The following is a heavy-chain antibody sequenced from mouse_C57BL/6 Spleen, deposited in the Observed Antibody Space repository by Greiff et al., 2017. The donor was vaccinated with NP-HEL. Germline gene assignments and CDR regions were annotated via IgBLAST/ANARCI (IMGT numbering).Heavy chain of an antibody. Sequence: VQLQQPGAELVMPGASVKLSCKASGYTFTSYWMHWVKQRPGQGLEWIGEIDPSDSYTNYNQKFKGKSTLTVDKSSSTAYMQLSSLTSEDSAVYYCAREGNYSNPFAYWGQGTLVTVSA. V-gene: IGHV1-69*01. J-gene: IGHJ3*01. CDR1: GYTFTSYW. CDR3: AREGNYSNPFAY. D-gene: IGHD2-5*01. CDR2: IDPSDSYT.